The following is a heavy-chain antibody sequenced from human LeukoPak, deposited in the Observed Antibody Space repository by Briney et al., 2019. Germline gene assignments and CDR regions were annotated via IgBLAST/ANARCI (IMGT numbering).Heavy chain of an antibody. CDR3: ARGGGLDV. V-gene: IGHV3-7*03. CDR2: INHNGNVN. J-gene: IGHJ6*02. D-gene: IGHD3-16*01. Sequence: PGGSLRLFCGASGFTFSSYWMNWARQAPGKGLEWVASINHNGNVNYYVDSVKGRFTISRDNAKNSLYLQMSNLRAEDTAVYFCARGGGLDVWGQGATVTVSS. CDR1: GFTFSSYW.